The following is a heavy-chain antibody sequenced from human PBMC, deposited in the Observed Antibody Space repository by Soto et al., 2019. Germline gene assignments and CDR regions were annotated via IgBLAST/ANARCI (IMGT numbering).Heavy chain of an antibody. V-gene: IGHV4-39*01. CDR1: GGSISSSSYY. CDR3: ARHPRTVRSGYLNWFDP. Sequence: SETLSLTCTVSGGSISSSSYYWGWIRLPPGKGLEWIGNIYYGGSTYYNPSLKSRVAISVDTSKNQFSLKLSSVTAADTAVYYCARHPRTVRSGYLNWFDPWGQGTLVTVSS. CDR2: IYYGGST. J-gene: IGHJ5*02. D-gene: IGHD3-3*01.